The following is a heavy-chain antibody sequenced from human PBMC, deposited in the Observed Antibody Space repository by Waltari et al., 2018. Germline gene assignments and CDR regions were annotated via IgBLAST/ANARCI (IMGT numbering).Heavy chain of an antibody. D-gene: IGHD2-21*01. V-gene: IGHV3-7*03. CDR2: INVYVSVK. J-gene: IGHJ4*02. CDR1: GMYG. Sequence: GMYGETWVRHAPGRGLEWVDNINVYVSVKYYVDFVKRRFTISRDNARNSLFLQMNSRIAEFTAVYYCATYRWLWYWGQGPLVTVSS. CDR3: ATYRWLWY.